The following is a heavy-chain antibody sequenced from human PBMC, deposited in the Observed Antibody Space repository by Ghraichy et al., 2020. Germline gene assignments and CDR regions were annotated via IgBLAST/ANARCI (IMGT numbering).Heavy chain of an antibody. Sequence: GGSLRLSCAASGFTVSSNYMSWVRQAPGKGLEWVSVIYSGGSTYYADSVKGRFTISRDNSKNTLYLQMNSLRAEDTAVYYCAREGGSSGSYGTPGYWGQGTLVTVSS. D-gene: IGHD1-26*01. CDR1: GFTVSSNY. V-gene: IGHV3-66*01. CDR2: IYSGGST. CDR3: AREGGSSGSYGTPGY. J-gene: IGHJ4*02.